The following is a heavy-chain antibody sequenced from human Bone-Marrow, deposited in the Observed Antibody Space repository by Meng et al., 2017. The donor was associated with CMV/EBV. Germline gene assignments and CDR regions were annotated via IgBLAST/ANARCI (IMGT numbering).Heavy chain of an antibody. CDR3: ARDGIHCSSTSCYWARYYYYYGMDV. Sequence: ASVKVSCKASGYTFTGYYMHWVRQAPGQGLEWMGWNNPNSGGTNYAQKFQGRVTMTRDTSISTAYMELSRLRSDDTAVYYCARDGIHCSSTSCYWARYYYYYGMDVWGQGTTVTVSS. D-gene: IGHD2-2*01. CDR2: NNPNSGGT. CDR1: GYTFTGYY. J-gene: IGHJ6*02. V-gene: IGHV1-2*02.